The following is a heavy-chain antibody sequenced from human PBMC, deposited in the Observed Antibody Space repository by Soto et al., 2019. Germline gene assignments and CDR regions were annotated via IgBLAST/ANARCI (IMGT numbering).Heavy chain of an antibody. J-gene: IGHJ4*02. V-gene: IGHV3-30*18. CDR1: GFTFSSYG. D-gene: IGHD3-3*01. CDR2: ISYDGSNK. CDR3: AKPHRNYDFWSGYYFDY. Sequence: QVQLVESGGGVVQPGRSLRLSCAASGFTFSSYGMHWVRQAPGKGLEWVAVISYDGSNKYYVDSVKGRFTISRDNSKNTLYLQMNSLRAEDTAVYYCAKPHRNYDFWSGYYFDYWGQGTLVTVSS.